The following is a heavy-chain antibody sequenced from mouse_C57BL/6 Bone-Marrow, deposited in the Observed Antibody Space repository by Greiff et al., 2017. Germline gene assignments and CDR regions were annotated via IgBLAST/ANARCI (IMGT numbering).Heavy chain of an antibody. V-gene: IGHV1-81*01. Sequence: QVQLQQSGAELARPGASVKLSCKASGYTFTSYGISWVKQRTGQGLEWIGEIYPRCGNTYYNEKFKGKATLTADKSSSTAYMELRSLTSEDSAVYFCARRALDFDYWGQGTTLTVSS. D-gene: IGHD1-3*01. CDR1: GYTFTSYG. CDR2: IYPRCGNT. CDR3: ARRALDFDY. J-gene: IGHJ2*01.